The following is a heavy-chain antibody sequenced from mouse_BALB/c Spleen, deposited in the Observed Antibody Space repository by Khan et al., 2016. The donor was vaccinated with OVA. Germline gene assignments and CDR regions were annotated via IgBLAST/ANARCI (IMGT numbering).Heavy chain of an antibody. J-gene: IGHJ3*01. D-gene: IGHD4-1*01. CDR2: ISSDGTYT. CDR3: ASHLTGSFAY. Sequence: EVKLVESGGDLVKPGGSLKLSCAASGFTFSVYSMSWVRQTPDKRLEWVATISSDGTYTYYPDSVKGRFTISRDNAKSTLFLQMISLKSEDTAMYYCASHLTGSFAYWGQGTLVTVSA. V-gene: IGHV5-6*01. CDR1: GFTFSVYS.